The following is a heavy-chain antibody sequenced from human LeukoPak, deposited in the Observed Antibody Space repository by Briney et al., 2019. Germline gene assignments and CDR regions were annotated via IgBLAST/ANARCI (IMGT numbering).Heavy chain of an antibody. Sequence: PGGSLRLSCAASGFTVSSNYMSWVRQAPGKGLEWVSIIYSGGNTYYADSVKGRFTISRDNSKNTLYLQMNSLGADDTAVYYCAKGNWRYFDYWGQGTLVTVSS. V-gene: IGHV3-66*01. D-gene: IGHD1-1*01. CDR2: IYSGGNT. CDR1: GFTVSSNY. J-gene: IGHJ4*02. CDR3: AKGNWRYFDY.